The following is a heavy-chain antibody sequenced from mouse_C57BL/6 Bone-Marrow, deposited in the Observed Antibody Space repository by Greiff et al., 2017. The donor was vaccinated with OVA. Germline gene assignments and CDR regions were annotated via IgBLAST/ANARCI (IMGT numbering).Heavy chain of an antibody. CDR1: GFNIKDYY. CDR2: IDPEDGDT. J-gene: IGHJ2*01. CDR3: ARSGARHRFDY. V-gene: IGHV14-2*01. D-gene: IGHD3-1*01. Sequence: EVQLQQSGAELVRPGASVKLSCTASGFNIKDYYMHWVKQRPEQGLEWIGRIDPEDGDTEYAPKFQGKATITADTSSNTAYLQLSSLAAEDAAVYYCARSGARHRFDYWGQGTTLTVSS.